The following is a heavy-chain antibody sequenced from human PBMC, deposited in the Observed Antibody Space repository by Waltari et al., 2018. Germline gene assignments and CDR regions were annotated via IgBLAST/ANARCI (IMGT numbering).Heavy chain of an antibody. CDR1: RSSIRNNTSD. D-gene: IGHD5-12*01. V-gene: IGHV4-39*07. J-gene: IGHJ4*02. CDR3: VRGYPDIVATISDY. CDR2: LYKSGTT. Sequence: QLPLQESGPGLVQPSEPLSLTSTVARSSIRNNTSDWGWVRQPPGKGREWIGSLYKSGTTYYNPSLKRRVTISVDTTNNQFSLKLNSVTAADTAVYYCVRGYPDIVATISDYWGQGTLVIVSS.